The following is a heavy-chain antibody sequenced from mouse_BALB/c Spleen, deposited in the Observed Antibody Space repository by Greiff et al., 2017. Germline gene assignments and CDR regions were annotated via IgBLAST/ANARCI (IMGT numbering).Heavy chain of an antibody. V-gene: IGHV5-6-5*01. CDR1: GFTFSSYS. D-gene: IGHD2-14*01. Sequence: EVKLQQSGGGLVKPGGSLKLSCAASGFTFSSYSMSWVRQTPEKRLEWVASISSGGSTYYPDRVKGRLTISRDNARNILYLQMSSLRSEDTAMYYCARGGGYYRYDVGAMDYWGQGTSVTVSS. CDR2: ISSGGST. CDR3: ARGGGYYRYDVGAMDY. J-gene: IGHJ4*01.